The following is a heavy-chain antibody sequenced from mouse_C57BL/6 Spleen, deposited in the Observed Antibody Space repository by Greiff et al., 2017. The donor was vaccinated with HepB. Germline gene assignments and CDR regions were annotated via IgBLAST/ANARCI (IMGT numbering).Heavy chain of an antibody. Sequence: QVQLQQPGAELVKPGASVKMSCKASGYTFTSYWITWVKQRPGQGLEWIGDIYPGSGSTNYNEKFKSKATLTVDTSSSTAYMQLSSLTSEDSAVYYCARSDYDYAYYAMDYWGQGTSVTVSS. CDR2: IYPGSGST. D-gene: IGHD2-4*01. J-gene: IGHJ4*01. V-gene: IGHV1-55*01. CDR1: GYTFTSYW. CDR3: ARSDYDYAYYAMDY.